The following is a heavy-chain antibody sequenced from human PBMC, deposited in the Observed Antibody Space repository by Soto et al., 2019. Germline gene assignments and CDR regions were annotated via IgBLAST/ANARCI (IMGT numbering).Heavy chain of an antibody. CDR1: GGTFSSDT. J-gene: IGHJ5*02. D-gene: IGHD3-3*01. V-gene: IGHV1-69*12. CDR3: ASKQNTFGVAPGGS. CDR2: IIPMFGTP. Sequence: QVQLVQSGAEVKKPGSSVKVSCKASGGTFSSDTINWVRQAPGQGLEWMGGIIPMFGTPNYEQEFQDRITITADESTSTAYMELSSLRSEDTAVYYCASKQNTFGVAPGGSWGQGTLVTVSS.